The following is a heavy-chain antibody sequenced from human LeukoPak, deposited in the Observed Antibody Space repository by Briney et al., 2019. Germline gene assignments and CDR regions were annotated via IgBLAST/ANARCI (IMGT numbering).Heavy chain of an antibody. J-gene: IGHJ4*02. CDR2: LYNGGNT. CDR3: AKGTIRGLSVFDY. CDR1: GFTVSSNY. Sequence: GGSLRLSCAVSGFTVSSNYMSWVRQAPGKGLEWVSVLYNGGNTYYADSEKGRFTVSRDNSKNTLYLQMNSLRAEDTAVYYCAKGTIRGLSVFDYWGQGTLVTVSS. D-gene: IGHD2-2*01. V-gene: IGHV3-53*01.